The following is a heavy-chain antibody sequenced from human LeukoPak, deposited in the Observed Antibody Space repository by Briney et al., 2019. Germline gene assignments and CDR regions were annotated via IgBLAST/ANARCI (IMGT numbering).Heavy chain of an antibody. CDR3: AKRFGEGEFDY. CDR2: IDGNGGST. CDR1: GFTFSSYA. V-gene: IGHV3-23*01. D-gene: IGHD3-10*01. J-gene: IGHJ4*03. Sequence: GGSLRLSCTASGFTSGFTFSSYAMSWVRQAPGKGLEWVSFIDGNGGSTYYADSVKGRFTISRDNSKNTLCLQMNSLRADDTAVYYCAKRFGEGEFDYWGHGTLVTVSS.